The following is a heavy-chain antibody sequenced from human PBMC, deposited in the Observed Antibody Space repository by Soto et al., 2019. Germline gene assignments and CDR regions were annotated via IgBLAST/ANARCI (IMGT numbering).Heavy chain of an antibody. CDR3: TRVVAVAGSEYVQH. V-gene: IGHV4-59*01. CDR1: GGSISRYY. CDR2: IYYSGST. Sequence: SETLSLTCTVSGGSISRYYWSWIRQPPGKGLEWIGYIYYSGSTNYNPSLKSRVTISVDTSKNQFSLKLSSVTAADTAVYYCTRVVAVAGSEYVQHWGQGTLVTVSS. J-gene: IGHJ1*01. D-gene: IGHD6-19*01.